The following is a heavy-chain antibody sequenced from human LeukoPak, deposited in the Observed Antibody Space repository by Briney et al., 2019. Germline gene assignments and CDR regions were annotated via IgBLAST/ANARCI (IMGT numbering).Heavy chain of an antibody. CDR3: AVGYYYGYSY. CDR1: AGSVSSSDYY. D-gene: IGHD3-10*01. J-gene: IGHJ4*02. CDR2: IFNSGST. V-gene: IGHV4-39*01. Sequence: SDTLSLTCSVSAGSVSSSDYYWGWIRQPPGKGLEWVGTIFNSGSTSYNPSLKSRITISVDTSKNQFSLKMSSVTAADAAMYYCAVGYYYGYSYWGQGTLVTVSS.